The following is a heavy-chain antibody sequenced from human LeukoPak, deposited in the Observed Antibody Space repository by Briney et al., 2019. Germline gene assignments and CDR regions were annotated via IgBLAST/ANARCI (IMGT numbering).Heavy chain of an antibody. CDR3: AKPVSGGLAVTADWFHP. J-gene: IGHJ5*01. CDR1: GFTFSSYA. V-gene: IGHV3-23*01. D-gene: IGHD6-19*01. Sequence: GGSPRLSCAASGFTFSSYALSWLRQPPGKGLEWVSTINANSGTTSYAASVRGRFTISRDNSKNTLYLQVNTLRADDTATYYCAKPVSGGLAVTADWFHPWGQGTLVLVSS. CDR2: INANSGTT.